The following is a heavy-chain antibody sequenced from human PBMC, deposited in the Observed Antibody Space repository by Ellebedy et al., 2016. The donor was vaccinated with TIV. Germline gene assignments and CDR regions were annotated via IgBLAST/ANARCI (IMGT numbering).Heavy chain of an antibody. CDR2: ISKNGGAS. CDR1: GSSTEDFA. J-gene: IGHJ3*02. D-gene: IGHD1-26*01. V-gene: IGHV3-9*02. CDR3: ATDFRSPPDSGNYFGDNFET. Sequence: SLKISCAASGSSTEDFAMYWVRPSPGKGPEWVSGISKNGGASGYADSVKGRFTISRDTAKNSLYLQMNSLRPEDTALYFCATDFRSPPDSGNYFGDNFETWGQGTMVSVSS.